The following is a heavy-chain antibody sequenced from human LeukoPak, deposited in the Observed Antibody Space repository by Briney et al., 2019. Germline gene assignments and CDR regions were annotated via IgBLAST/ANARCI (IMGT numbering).Heavy chain of an antibody. Sequence: GGSLRLSCAASGFTFSSYSMNWVRQAPGKGLEWVSSISSSSSYIYYADSVKGRFTISRDNAKNSLYLQMDSLRAEDTAVYYCARGAVAGYFDYWGQGTLVTVSS. CDR3: ARGAVAGYFDY. CDR2: ISSSSSYI. D-gene: IGHD6-19*01. J-gene: IGHJ4*02. V-gene: IGHV3-21*01. CDR1: GFTFSSYS.